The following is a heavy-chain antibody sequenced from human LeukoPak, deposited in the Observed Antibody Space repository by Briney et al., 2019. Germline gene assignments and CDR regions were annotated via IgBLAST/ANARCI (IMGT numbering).Heavy chain of an antibody. CDR2: FYSSGSS. Sequence: SETLSLTCTVSGGSISGYHWSWIRQPPGRGLEWIGYFYSSGSSNYNPSLKSRVTISGDTSKNQLSLKLSSVTAADTAVYYCARDAYASGSHDYWGQGTLVTVSS. D-gene: IGHD3-10*01. CDR3: ARDAYASGSHDY. V-gene: IGHV4-59*01. J-gene: IGHJ4*02. CDR1: GGSISGYH.